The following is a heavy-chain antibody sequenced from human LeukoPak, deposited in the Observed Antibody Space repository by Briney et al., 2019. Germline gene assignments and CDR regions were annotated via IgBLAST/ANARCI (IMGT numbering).Heavy chain of an antibody. J-gene: IGHJ4*02. V-gene: IGHV1-18*01. CDR2: ISAYNGNT. D-gene: IGHD3-10*01. CDR1: GGTFSSYA. CDR3: AREKAYGSGSYYNDY. Sequence: ASVKVSCKASGGTFSSYAISWVRQAPGQGLEWMGWISAYNGNTNYAQKLQGRVTMTTDTSTSTAYMELRSLRSDDTAVYYCAREKAYGSGSYYNDYWGQGTLVTVSS.